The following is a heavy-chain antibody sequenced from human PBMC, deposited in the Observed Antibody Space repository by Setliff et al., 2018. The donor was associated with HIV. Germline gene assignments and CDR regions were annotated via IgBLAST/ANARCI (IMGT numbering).Heavy chain of an antibody. CDR2: IYSAGST. Sequence: PSETLSLTCTVSGGSLSSGYDYWTWIRQPAGKGLEWIGHIYSAGSTNYNPTLTSRVTMSVDMSKNQFSLKLRSVTAADMAVYYCVREYSGVYPDFSFYIDVWGKGTTFTVSS. V-gene: IGHV4-61*09. CDR1: GGSLSSGYDY. J-gene: IGHJ6*03. D-gene: IGHD5-12*01. CDR3: VREYSGVYPDFSFYIDV.